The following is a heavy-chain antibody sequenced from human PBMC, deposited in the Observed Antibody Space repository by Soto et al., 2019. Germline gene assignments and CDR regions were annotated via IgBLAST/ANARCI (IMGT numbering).Heavy chain of an antibody. V-gene: IGHV4-4*02. CDR1: GDSISSSRW. CDR2: IFHSGST. Sequence: SEILSLTGAVSGDSISSSRWWSWVRQPQGEGLEWIGEIFHSGSTNYNPSLKSRVTISLDKSKNQFSLKLNSVNTADTAVYYCARNMVDRANFYFYALHVWGQGTLVTVSS. J-gene: IGHJ4*02. D-gene: IGHD2-15*01. CDR3: ARNMVDRANFYFYALHV.